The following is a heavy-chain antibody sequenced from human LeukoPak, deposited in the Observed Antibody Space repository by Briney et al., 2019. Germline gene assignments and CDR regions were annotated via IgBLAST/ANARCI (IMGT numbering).Heavy chain of an antibody. Sequence: GGSLRLSCGASGFTFHEKYAMHWVRQAPGKGLEWVSGFSLDSDNVGYADSVRGRFTVSRDRAKNSLYLQMNYLRPEDTALYFCTKDMDPGGINVWGQGTTVTVSS. CDR1: GFTFHEKYA. CDR2: FSLDSDNV. D-gene: IGHD2-2*03. V-gene: IGHV3-9*01. CDR3: TKDMDPGGINV. J-gene: IGHJ6*02.